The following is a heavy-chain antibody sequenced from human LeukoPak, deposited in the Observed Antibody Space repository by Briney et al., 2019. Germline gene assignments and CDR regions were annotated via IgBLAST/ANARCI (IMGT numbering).Heavy chain of an antibody. D-gene: IGHD2-21*02. Sequence: GGSLRLSCAASGFTVSSSYMSWVRQAPGKGLEWVSVIGGGPGNTYYTDSVKGRFTISRDNSKNTLYLHLNSLRAEDTAVYYCAKGKGPTANWYFDVWGRGTLVTVSS. CDR1: GFTVSSSY. J-gene: IGHJ2*01. CDR2: IGGGPGNT. CDR3: AKGKGPTANWYFDV. V-gene: IGHV3-23*01.